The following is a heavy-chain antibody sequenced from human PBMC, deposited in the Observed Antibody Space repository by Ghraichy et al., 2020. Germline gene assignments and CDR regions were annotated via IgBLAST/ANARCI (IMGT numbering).Heavy chain of an antibody. Sequence: SETLSLTCTVSGGSISSGDYYWSWIRQPPGKGLEWIGYIYYSGSTYYNPSLKSRVTISVDTSKNQFSLKLSSVTAADTAVYYCARGPLFDIVVVPAAESDWFDPWGQGTLVTVSS. J-gene: IGHJ5*02. CDR3: ARGPLFDIVVVPAAESDWFDP. CDR2: IYYSGST. CDR1: GGSISSGDYY. D-gene: IGHD2-2*01. V-gene: IGHV4-30-4*01.